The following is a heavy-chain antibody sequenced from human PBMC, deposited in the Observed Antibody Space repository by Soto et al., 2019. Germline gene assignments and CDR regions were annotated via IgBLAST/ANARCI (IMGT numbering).Heavy chain of an antibody. CDR1: GGSINNSSFY. D-gene: IGHD3-10*01. Sequence: QLQLQESGPGLVKPSETLSLTCTVSGGSINNSSFYWGWVRQPPGKRLEWIGSIYYSGSAYYNPSLKSRLTISVDTSKNQFSLNLSSVTAADTAVYFCARRPLVRGNIPYYFDSWGQGTLVTVSS. V-gene: IGHV4-39*01. J-gene: IGHJ4*02. CDR2: IYYSGSA. CDR3: ARRPLVRGNIPYYFDS.